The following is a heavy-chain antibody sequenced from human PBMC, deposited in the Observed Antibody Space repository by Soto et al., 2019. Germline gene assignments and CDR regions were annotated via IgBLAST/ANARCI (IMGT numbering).Heavy chain of an antibody. J-gene: IGHJ6*02. CDR3: AKNGQPPYYYDGMDV. CDR2: ISGYNGDT. CDR1: GYTFSRYG. V-gene: IGHV1-18*01. Sequence: QGQLVQSGPEAKKPGASVKVSCKASGYTFSRYGISWVRQAPGQGLEWMGWISGYNGDTKYAQKVQGRVTMTIDKSTYTAYMELRSLTSDDTARYYCAKNGQPPYYYDGMDVWGQGTTVTVSS. D-gene: IGHD2-8*01.